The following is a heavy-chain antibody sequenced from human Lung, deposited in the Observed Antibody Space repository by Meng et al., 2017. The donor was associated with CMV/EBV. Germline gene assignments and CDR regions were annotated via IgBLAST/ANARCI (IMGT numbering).Heavy chain of an antibody. D-gene: IGHD6-13*01. V-gene: IGHV1-2*02. CDR2: INPNSGGT. CDR3: ARGVAAAPTIYYFDY. Sequence: ASVKVSCKASGYTFTGYYMHWVRQAPGQGLEWMGWINPNSGGTNYAQKFQGRVTMTRDTSISTAYMELSRLRSDDTAVYYCARGVAAAPTIYYFDYWGQGTLVXVSS. CDR1: GYTFTGYY. J-gene: IGHJ4*02.